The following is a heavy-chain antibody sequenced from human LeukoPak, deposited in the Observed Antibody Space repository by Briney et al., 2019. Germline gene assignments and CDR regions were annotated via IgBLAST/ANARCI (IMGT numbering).Heavy chain of an antibody. Sequence: GASVKVSCKASGDTFINYAVSWVRQAPGQGLEWMGGIIPAFGRTDYTQKFQDRVTITADDSMTTAYMELSSLRSEDTAVYYCAKDRGSGYTFDYWGQGTLVTVSS. V-gene: IGHV1-69*13. J-gene: IGHJ4*02. CDR2: IIPAFGRT. CDR3: AKDRGSGYTFDY. CDR1: GDTFINYA. D-gene: IGHD3-22*01.